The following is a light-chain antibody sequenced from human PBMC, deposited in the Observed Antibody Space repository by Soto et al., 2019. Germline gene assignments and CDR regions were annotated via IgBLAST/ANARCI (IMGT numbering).Light chain of an antibody. Sequence: DIQMTQSPSTLSASVGDRVTITGRASQSISSWLDWYQQKPGKAPKLLIYKASSLESGVPSRFSGSGSGTEFTLTISSLQPDDFATYYCQQYNSYSPMYTFGQGTKLEIK. J-gene: IGKJ2*01. V-gene: IGKV1-5*03. CDR2: KAS. CDR1: QSISSW. CDR3: QQYNSYSPMYT.